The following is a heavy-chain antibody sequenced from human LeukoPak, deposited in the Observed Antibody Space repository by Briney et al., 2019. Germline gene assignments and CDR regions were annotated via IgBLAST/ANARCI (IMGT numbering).Heavy chain of an antibody. V-gene: IGHV4-61*02. D-gene: IGHD2-21*02. CDR2: MYTSGST. J-gene: IGHJ4*02. CDR3: ARGPWCGGDCPDRYYFDY. Sequence: SETLSLTCTVSGGSISTGSYYWSWIRQPAGKGLEWIGRMYTSGSTNYNPSLKSRVTISLDTSKTQFSLKLRSVTAADTAVYYCARGPWCGGDCPDRYYFDYWGQGTLVTVSS. CDR1: GGSISTGSYY.